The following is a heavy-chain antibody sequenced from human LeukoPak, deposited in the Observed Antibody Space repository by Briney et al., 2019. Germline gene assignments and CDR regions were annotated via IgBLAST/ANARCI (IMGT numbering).Heavy chain of an antibody. CDR2: IIPIFGIA. D-gene: IGHD3-22*01. Sequence: SVKVSCKASGGTLSSYAISWVRQAPGQGLEWMGRIIPIFGIANYAQKFQGRVTITADKSTSTAYMELSSLRSEDTAVYYCARYYYDSSGFSQTFFDYWGQGTLVTVSS. V-gene: IGHV1-69*04. CDR3: ARYYYDSSGFSQTFFDY. CDR1: GGTLSSYA. J-gene: IGHJ4*02.